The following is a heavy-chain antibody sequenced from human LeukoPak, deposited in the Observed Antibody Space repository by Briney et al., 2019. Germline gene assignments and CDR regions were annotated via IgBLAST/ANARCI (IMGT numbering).Heavy chain of an antibody. J-gene: IGHJ4*02. CDR2: TSSNGGST. Sequence: DPGGSLRLSCSASGFTFSNNAMHWVRQAPGKGLKYVSGTSSNGGSTYYADSVKGRFIISRDNSKKMLYLQMSSLRAEDTALYYCASTYHYDSSGYYPFDYWGQGTLVTVSS. D-gene: IGHD3-22*01. V-gene: IGHV3-64D*09. CDR3: ASTYHYDSSGYYPFDY. CDR1: GFTFSNNA.